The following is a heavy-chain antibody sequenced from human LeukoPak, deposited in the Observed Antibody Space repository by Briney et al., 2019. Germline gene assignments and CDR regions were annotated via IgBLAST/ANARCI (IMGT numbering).Heavy chain of an antibody. J-gene: IGHJ4*02. CDR2: IYYSGST. V-gene: IGHV4-59*12. CDR1: GGSISTYY. CDR3: AREPSGWAYYFDY. Sequence: SETLSLTCTVSGGSISTYYWSWIRQPPGEGLEWIGYIYYSGSTNYNPSLKSRVAISVDTSENQFSLKLSSVTAADTAVYYCAREPSGWAYYFDYWGQGTLVTVSS. D-gene: IGHD6-19*01.